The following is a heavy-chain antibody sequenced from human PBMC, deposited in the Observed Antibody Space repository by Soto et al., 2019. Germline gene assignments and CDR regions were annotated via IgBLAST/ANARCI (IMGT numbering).Heavy chain of an antibody. CDR2: IYYSGIT. CDR1: GGSISSGGYY. D-gene: IGHD5-12*01. CDR3: ARDESATDAFDI. J-gene: IGHJ3*02. V-gene: IGHV4-31*03. Sequence: QVQLQESGPGLVKPSQTLSLTCTVSGGSISSGGYYWSWIRQNPGKGLEWIGYIYYSGITNYSPSLKSRLTISVDTSKNQFSLKLNSMTAADTAVYYCARDESATDAFDIWGQGTMVTVSS.